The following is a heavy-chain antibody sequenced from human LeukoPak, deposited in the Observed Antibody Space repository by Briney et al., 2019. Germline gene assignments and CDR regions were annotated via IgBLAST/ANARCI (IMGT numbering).Heavy chain of an antibody. CDR2: ISSSSYI. CDR3: ARDLYDSSGDVDY. CDR1: GFTFSSYS. V-gene: IGHV3-21*01. D-gene: IGHD3-22*01. Sequence: GGSLRLSCAASGFTFSSYSMNWVRQAPGKGLEWVSSISSSSYIYYADSVKGRITISRDNAKNSLYLQMNSLRAEDTAVYYCARDLYDSSGDVDYWGQGTLVTVSS. J-gene: IGHJ4*02.